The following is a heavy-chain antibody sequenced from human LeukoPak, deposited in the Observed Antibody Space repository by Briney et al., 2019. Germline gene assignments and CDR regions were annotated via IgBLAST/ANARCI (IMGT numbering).Heavy chain of an antibody. CDR3: ARGNGYGSGFNYKAYYFDY. CDR1: GGSISSSSYY. V-gene: IGHV4-39*07. Sequence: PSETLSLTCTVSGGSISSSSYYWGWIRQPPGKGLEWIGSIYYSGSTYYNPSLKSRVTISVDTSKNQFSLKLSSVTAADTAVYCCARGNGYGSGFNYKAYYFDYWGPGTLVTVSS. CDR2: IYYSGST. J-gene: IGHJ4*02. D-gene: IGHD3-10*01.